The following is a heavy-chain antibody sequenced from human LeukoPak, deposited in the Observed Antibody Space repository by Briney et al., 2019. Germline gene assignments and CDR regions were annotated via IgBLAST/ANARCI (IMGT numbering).Heavy chain of an antibody. J-gene: IGHJ4*02. CDR2: IRSSGTI. Sequence: PGGSLRLSCAASGFTFSRFNMNWVRQAPGKGLEWFSYIRSSGTIYYADSVKGRFTISRDNAKNSLYLQMNSLRAEDTAVYYCARTEGSGSYHGDYWGQGTLVTVSS. V-gene: IGHV3-48*01. CDR3: ARTEGSGSYHGDY. D-gene: IGHD3-10*01. CDR1: GFTFSRFN.